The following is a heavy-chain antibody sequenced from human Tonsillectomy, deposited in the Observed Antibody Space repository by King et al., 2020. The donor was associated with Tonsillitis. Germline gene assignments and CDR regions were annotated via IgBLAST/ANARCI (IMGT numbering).Heavy chain of an antibody. CDR3: ARDPIPAAGSFDY. CDR2: IYHSGST. Sequence: LQLQESGSGLVKPSQTLSLTCAVSGGSISSGGYSWSWIRQPPVKGLEWIGYIYHSGSTYYNPSLKSRVTISVDRSRNQFPMKLSTVTAADTAVYYCARDPIPAAGSFDYWGQGTLVTVSS. CDR1: GGSISSGGYS. D-gene: IGHD6-13*01. V-gene: IGHV4-30-2*01. J-gene: IGHJ4*02.